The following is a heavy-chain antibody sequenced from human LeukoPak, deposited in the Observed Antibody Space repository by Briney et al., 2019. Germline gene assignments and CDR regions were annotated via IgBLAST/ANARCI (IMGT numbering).Heavy chain of an antibody. Sequence: SQTLSLTCTVSGGSISSGSYYWSWIRQPAGKGLEWIGRIYSSGSTNYNPALKSRVTISVDTSKNQFSLKLSSVTAADTAVYYCARPLYDSSGWHKYYFDYWGQGTLVTVSS. CDR1: GGSISSGSYY. J-gene: IGHJ4*02. CDR2: IYSSGST. V-gene: IGHV4-61*02. D-gene: IGHD3-22*01. CDR3: ARPLYDSSGWHKYYFDY.